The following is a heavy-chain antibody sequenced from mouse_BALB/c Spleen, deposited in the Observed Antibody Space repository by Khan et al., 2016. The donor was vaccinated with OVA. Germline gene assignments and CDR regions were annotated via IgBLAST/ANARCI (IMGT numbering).Heavy chain of an antibody. CDR2: IHPGSGDT. J-gene: IGHJ4*01. D-gene: IGHD2-1*01. CDR3: EIGGCGNRKDTMDD. Sequence: VQLKQSGTELVRPGTSVTVSCKASVYAFPNYLLEWLKQRPGQGLDWIGVIHPGSGDTNYNEKFKGKATLTAAKASSTADMQLSSLPTDDSAVFFGEIGGCGNRKDTMDDWGEGTSVTVSS. CDR1: VYAFPNYL. V-gene: IGHV1-54*01.